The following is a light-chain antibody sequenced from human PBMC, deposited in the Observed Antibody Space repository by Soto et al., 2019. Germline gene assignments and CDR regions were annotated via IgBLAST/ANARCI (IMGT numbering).Light chain of an antibody. V-gene: IGKV4-1*01. CDR3: QQYYRTPST. Sequence: EIAETQSPHSISVSLGDRAIINCKSSQSFFYSPNNKDYLAWYQQKPGHPPKLPXAWXSTRGSGCPDRLSGSGSGTDFTRTISRLQAEDSVLYYWQQYYRTPSTFGQGTRLEIK. CDR2: WXS. J-gene: IGKJ5*01. CDR1: QSFFYSPNNKDY.